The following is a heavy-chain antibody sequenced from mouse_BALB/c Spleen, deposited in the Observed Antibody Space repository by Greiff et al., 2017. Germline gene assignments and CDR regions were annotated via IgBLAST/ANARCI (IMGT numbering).Heavy chain of an antibody. CDR1: GYTFTSYV. J-gene: IGHJ4*01. CDR3: ARSEGTTVPDY. Sequence: VQLKESGPELVKPGASVKMSCKASGYTFTSYVMHWVKQKPGQGLEWIGYINPYNDGTKYNEKFKGKATLTSDKSSSTAYMELSSLTSEDSAVYYCARSEGTTVPDYWGQGTSVTVSS. CDR2: INPYNDGT. V-gene: IGHV1-14*01. D-gene: IGHD1-1*01.